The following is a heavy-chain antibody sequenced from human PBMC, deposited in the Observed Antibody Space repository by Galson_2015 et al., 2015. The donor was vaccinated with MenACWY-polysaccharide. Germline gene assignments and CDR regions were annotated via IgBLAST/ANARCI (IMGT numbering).Heavy chain of an antibody. V-gene: IGHV5-51*01. D-gene: IGHD5-12*01. CDR1: GYSFTTHW. CDR3: ARGRYSGTDSPYYFQY. J-gene: IGHJ4*02. Sequence: QSGAEVKKPGKSLTISCKGSGYSFTTHWIGWVRQMPGKGLEWMGIIYPGESDTRYSPSFQGQVTISADRSISTAYLQWSSLRASDTAMYYCARGRYSGTDSPYYFQYWGQGTLVTVSS. CDR2: IYPGESDT.